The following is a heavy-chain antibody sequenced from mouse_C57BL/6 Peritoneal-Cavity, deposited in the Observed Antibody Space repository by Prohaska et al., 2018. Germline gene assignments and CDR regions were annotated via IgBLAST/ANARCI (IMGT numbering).Heavy chain of an antibody. V-gene: IGHV1-26*01. CDR3: ARRERFDY. Sequence: LKISGKASGYTSTDYYTNWVKHSHGKCLEWIGDINPNNGGTSYNLKFKGKGTLTVDKSSSTAYMELRSRTSEDSAVYYCARRERFDYWGQGTTLTVSS. CDR2: INPNNGGT. J-gene: IGHJ2*01. CDR1: GYTSTDYY.